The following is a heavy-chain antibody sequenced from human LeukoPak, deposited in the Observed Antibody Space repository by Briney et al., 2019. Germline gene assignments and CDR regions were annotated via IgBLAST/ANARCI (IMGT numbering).Heavy chain of an antibody. CDR1: GFTFSSYA. CDR2: ISGSGGST. D-gene: IGHD5-12*01. CDR3: AKDQRSGYEXDXYFDY. J-gene: IGHJ4*02. Sequence: GGSLRLSCAASGFTFSSYAMSWVRQAPGKGLEWVSAISGSGGSTYYADSVKGRFTISRDNSKNTLYLQMNSLRAEDTAVYYCAKDQRSGYEXDXYFDYWGQGTLVTVS. V-gene: IGHV3-23*01.